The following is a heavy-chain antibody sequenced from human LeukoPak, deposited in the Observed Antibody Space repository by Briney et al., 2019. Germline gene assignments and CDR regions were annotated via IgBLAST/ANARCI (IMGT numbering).Heavy chain of an antibody. J-gene: IGHJ4*02. CDR2: IYYSGST. V-gene: IGHV4-59*05. D-gene: IGHD1-26*01. CDR1: GDSISNYY. Sequence: PSETLSLTCTVSGDSISNYYWSWIRQPAGKGLEWIGSIYYSGSTYYNPSLKSRVTISVDTSKNQFSLKLSSVTAADTAVYYCARPSGGSYYYWGQGTLVTVSS. CDR3: ARPSGGSYYY.